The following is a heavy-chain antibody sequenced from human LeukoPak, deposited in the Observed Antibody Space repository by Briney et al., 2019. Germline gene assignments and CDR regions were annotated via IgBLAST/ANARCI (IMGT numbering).Heavy chain of an antibody. CDR2: MNPDSGNT. CDR1: GYTFTSND. Sequence: ASVKVSCKASGYTFTSNDINWVRQATGQGLEWMGWMNPDSGNTGYAQKFQGRVTITRNTSISTAYMELSSLRSEDTAVYYCARAHTSANWYDPWGQGTLVTVSS. CDR3: ARAHTSANWYDP. V-gene: IGHV1-8*03. D-gene: IGHD3-10*01. J-gene: IGHJ5*02.